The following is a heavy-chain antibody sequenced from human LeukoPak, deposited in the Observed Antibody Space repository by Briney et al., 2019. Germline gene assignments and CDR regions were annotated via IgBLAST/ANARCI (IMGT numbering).Heavy chain of an antibody. CDR2: ISWNSGSI. CDR1: GFTFDDYA. V-gene: IGHV3-9*01. J-gene: IGHJ4*02. Sequence: LGGSLRLSCAASGFTFDDYAMHWVRQAPGKGLEWVSGISWNSGSIGYADSVKGRFTISRDNAKNSLYLQMNSLRAEDTALYYCAKVGVEMATLYYFDYWGQGTLVTVSS. CDR3: AKVGVEMATLYYFDY. D-gene: IGHD5-24*01.